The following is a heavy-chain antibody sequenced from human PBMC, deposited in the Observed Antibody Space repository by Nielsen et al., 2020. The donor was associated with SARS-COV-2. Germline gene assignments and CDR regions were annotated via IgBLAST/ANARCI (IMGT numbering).Heavy chain of an antibody. D-gene: IGHD2-2*02. CDR2: IHGGGNT. CDR3: ARLYAGRIDAFDI. V-gene: IGHV3-53*04. Sequence: GESLRLSCAVSGFTVGSNYMTWVRQAPGKGLESVSVIHGGGNTYYADSVKGRFTISRHSSNNTLFLQMNSLRAEDTAVYYCARLYAGRIDAFDIWGQGTMVTVSS. CDR1: GFTVGSNY. J-gene: IGHJ3*02.